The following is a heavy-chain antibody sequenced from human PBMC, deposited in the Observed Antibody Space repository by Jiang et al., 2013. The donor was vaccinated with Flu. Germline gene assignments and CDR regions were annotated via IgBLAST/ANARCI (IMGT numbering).Heavy chain of an antibody. CDR2: FRNTANT. J-gene: IGHJ3*02. CDR3: ARHDDRTLAWTQDAFHI. CDR1: GGSITSGGYL. V-gene: IGHV4-39*01. Sequence: LLKPSETLSLTCTISGGSITSGGYLWGWIRQSPGKGLEWIGTFRNTANTYYNPSLESRVTISVDMSKNQFSLNLSSVTAADTAVYYCARHDDRTLAWTQDAFHIWGQGTLVTVSS. D-gene: IGHD3-3*01.